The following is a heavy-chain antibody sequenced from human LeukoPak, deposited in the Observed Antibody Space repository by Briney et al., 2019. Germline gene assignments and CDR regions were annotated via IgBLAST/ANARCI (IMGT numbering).Heavy chain of an antibody. Sequence: SETLSLTSTVSGGSLSSYYWSWIRQPPGKGLEWIGYIYNSGSTNYNPSLKSRVTISVDTSKNQFSLKLSSVTAADTAVYYCARLGYGSGSYFNHPGDYWGQGTLVTVSS. CDR2: IYNSGST. V-gene: IGHV4-59*01. CDR1: GGSLSSYY. D-gene: IGHD3-10*01. CDR3: ARLGYGSGSYFNHPGDY. J-gene: IGHJ4*02.